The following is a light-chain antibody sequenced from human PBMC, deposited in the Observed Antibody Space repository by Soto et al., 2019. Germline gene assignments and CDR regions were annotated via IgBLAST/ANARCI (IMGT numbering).Light chain of an antibody. CDR1: SSDVGSYNH. Sequence: ALTQPPSVSGSPGQSVTVSCTGTSSDVGSYNHVAWYQQPPGTAPKLMIYEVSNRPSGVPDRFSGSKSGNTASLTISGLQAEDEADYYCSSFTTTSTYVFGTGTKVTV. CDR2: EVS. J-gene: IGLJ1*01. V-gene: IGLV2-18*02. CDR3: SSFTTTSTYV.